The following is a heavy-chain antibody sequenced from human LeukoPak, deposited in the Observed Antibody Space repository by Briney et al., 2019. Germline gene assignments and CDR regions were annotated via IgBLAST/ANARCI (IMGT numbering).Heavy chain of an antibody. CDR1: GYTFTGYY. CDR3: ATRPPSIVGAMALDY. J-gene: IGHJ4*02. V-gene: IGHV1-2*02. D-gene: IGHD1-26*01. CDR2: INPNSGGT. Sequence: GASVTVSCTASGYTFTGYYMHWVRQAPGQGLEWMGWINPNSGGTNYAQKFQGRVTMTRDTSISTAYMELSRLRSDDTAVYYCATRPPSIVGAMALDYWGQGTLVTVSS.